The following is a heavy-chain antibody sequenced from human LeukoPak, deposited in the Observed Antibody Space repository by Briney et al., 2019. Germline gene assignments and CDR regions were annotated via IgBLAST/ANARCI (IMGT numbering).Heavy chain of an antibody. D-gene: IGHD4-17*01. Sequence: EASVKVSCKSSGGTFSSYAISWVRQAPGQGLEWMGGIIPIFGTANYAQKFQGRVTITADESTSTAYMELSSLRSEDTAVYYCARAGEIAVTTWLNAFDIWGQGTMVTVSS. V-gene: IGHV1-69*01. CDR2: IIPIFGTA. J-gene: IGHJ3*02. CDR1: GGTFSSYA. CDR3: ARAGEIAVTTWLNAFDI.